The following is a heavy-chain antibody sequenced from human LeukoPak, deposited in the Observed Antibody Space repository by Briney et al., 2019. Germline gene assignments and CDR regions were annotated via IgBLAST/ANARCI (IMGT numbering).Heavy chain of an antibody. Sequence: SETLSLTCAVYGGSFSGYYWSWIRQPPGKGLEWIGEINHSGSTNYNPSLKSRVTISVDTSKNQFSLKLSSVTAAGTAVYYCARRDDCSGGSCKLGYWGQGTLVTVSS. J-gene: IGHJ4*02. D-gene: IGHD2-15*01. CDR2: INHSGST. CDR1: GGSFSGYY. CDR3: ARRDDCSGGSCKLGY. V-gene: IGHV4-34*01.